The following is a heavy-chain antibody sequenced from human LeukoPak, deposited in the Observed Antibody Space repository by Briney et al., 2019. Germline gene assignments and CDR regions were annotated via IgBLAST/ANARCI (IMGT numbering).Heavy chain of an antibody. CDR2: INPNSGGT. CDR3: ARYYDSSGTFDY. Sequence: ASVKVTCKASGYTFTSYYMHWVRQAPGQGLEWMGWINPNSGGTNYAHKFQGRVTMTRDTSISTAYMELSRLRSDDTAVYYSARYYDSSGTFDYWGQGTLVTVSS. CDR1: GYTFTSYY. D-gene: IGHD3-22*01. J-gene: IGHJ4*02. V-gene: IGHV1-2*02.